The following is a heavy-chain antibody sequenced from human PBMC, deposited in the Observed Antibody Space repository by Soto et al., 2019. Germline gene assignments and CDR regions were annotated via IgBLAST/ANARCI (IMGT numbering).Heavy chain of an antibody. J-gene: IGHJ4*02. CDR2: VYYSGGT. D-gene: IGHD2-15*01. V-gene: IGHV4-39*01. CDR3: TSDTFGGRDS. CDR1: GGSIDNSHSF. Sequence: PSETLSLTCDVSGGSIDNSHSFWGWVRQPPGRGLEFLGSVYYSGGTYYNPSLKSRVTVSVDTSKNQVSLRVRSVTVAETAMYYCTSDTFGGRDSWGQGTLVTVSS.